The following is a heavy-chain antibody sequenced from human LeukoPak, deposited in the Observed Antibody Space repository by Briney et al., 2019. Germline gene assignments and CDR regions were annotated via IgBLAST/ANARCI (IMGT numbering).Heavy chain of an antibody. CDR2: ISNSGTTI. V-gene: IGHV3-48*03. J-gene: IGHJ4*02. CDR1: GFTFSSYE. CDR3: ARRGFFDY. Sequence: PGGSLRLSCAASGFTFSSYEMNWVRQAPGKGLEWVSYISNSGTTIYYAASVKGRFTISRDNAKDSLYLQMTSPRAEDTAVYYCARRGFFDYWGQGTLVTVSS.